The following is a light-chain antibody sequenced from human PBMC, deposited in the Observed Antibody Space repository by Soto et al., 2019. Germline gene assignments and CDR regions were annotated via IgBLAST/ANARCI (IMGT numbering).Light chain of an antibody. CDR1: SSDVGSYNL. V-gene: IGLV2-23*01. J-gene: IGLJ1*01. CDR2: EGS. Sequence: QPVLTQPASVSGSPGQSITISCTGTSSDVGSYNLVSWYQQHTGKAPKLMIYEGSKRHSGVSNRFSGSKSGNTASLTISGLQAEDEADYYCCSYAGSSTYVFGTGTKVTVL. CDR3: CSYAGSSTYV.